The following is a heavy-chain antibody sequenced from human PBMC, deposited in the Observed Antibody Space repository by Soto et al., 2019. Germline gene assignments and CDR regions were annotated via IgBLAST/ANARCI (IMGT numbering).Heavy chain of an antibody. D-gene: IGHD3-22*01. CDR2: IYHSGST. J-gene: IGHJ5*02. Sequence: TLSLTCAVSVGSSISGGYSWSWILQPPGKGLEWIGYIYHSGSTYYNPSLKSRVTISVDRSKNQFSLKLSSVTAADTAVYYCARVGPWVPYYYDSSPYTFENWFDPWGQGTLVTVSS. CDR3: ARVGPWVPYYYDSSPYTFENWFDP. CDR1: VGSSISGGYS. V-gene: IGHV4-30-2*01.